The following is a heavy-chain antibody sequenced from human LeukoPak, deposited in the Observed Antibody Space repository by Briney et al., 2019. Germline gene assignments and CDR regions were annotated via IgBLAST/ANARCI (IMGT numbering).Heavy chain of an antibody. CDR3: ARDRKYYYHMDV. J-gene: IGHJ6*04. CDR1: GGSITTSTYY. CDR2: IYSSGST. V-gene: IGHV4-39*07. Sequence: SETLSLTCTVSGGSITTSTYYWAWIRQPPGKGLEWIGSIYSSGSTYYNPSLKSRVTISVDTSKNQFSLNLSSVTAADTAVYYCARDRKYYYHMDVWGKGTTVTVSS. D-gene: IGHD1-14*01.